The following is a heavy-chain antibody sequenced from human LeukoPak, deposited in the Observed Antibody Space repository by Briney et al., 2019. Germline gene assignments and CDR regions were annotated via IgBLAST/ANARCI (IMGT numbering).Heavy chain of an antibody. D-gene: IGHD3-3*01. CDR2: IRGSDTPI. CDR1: GFPFSDYY. V-gene: IGHV3-11*04. CDR3: AGDDFPYYFEY. Sequence: GGSLRLSCAASGFPFSDYYMSWIRQAPGKGLEWVSHIRGSDTPIYYADSVKGRFTVSRDNAKNLLYLQMNSLRAEDTAVYYCAGDDFPYYFEYWGQGALVTVSS. J-gene: IGHJ4*02.